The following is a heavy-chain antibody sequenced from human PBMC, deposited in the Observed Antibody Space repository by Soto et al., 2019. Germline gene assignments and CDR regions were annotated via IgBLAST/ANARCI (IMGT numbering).Heavy chain of an antibody. D-gene: IGHD3-3*01. CDR2: INHSGST. CDR3: ARARPTIFGVVVRDYYYYGMDV. J-gene: IGHJ6*02. Sequence: SETLSLTCAVYGGSFSGYYWSWIRQPPGQGLEWIGEINHSGSTNYNPTLERRVTISVDTSTSQSSLQLSSVTAADKGENYCARARPTIFGVVVRDYYYYGMDVWGQGTTFTVSS. CDR1: GGSFSGYY. V-gene: IGHV4-34*01.